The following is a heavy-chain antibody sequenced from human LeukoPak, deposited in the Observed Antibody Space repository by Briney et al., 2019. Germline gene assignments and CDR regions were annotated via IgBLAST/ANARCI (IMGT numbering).Heavy chain of an antibody. Sequence: PGGSLRLSCAASGFTFSSYGMHWVRQAPGKGLEWVAVIWYDGSNKYYADSVKGRFTISRDNSKNTLYLQMNSLRAEDTAVYYCAKEGQQWLVYYFDYWGQGTLVTVSS. CDR2: IWYDGSNK. V-gene: IGHV3-30*02. CDR3: AKEGQQWLVYYFDY. CDR1: GFTFSSYG. D-gene: IGHD6-19*01. J-gene: IGHJ4*02.